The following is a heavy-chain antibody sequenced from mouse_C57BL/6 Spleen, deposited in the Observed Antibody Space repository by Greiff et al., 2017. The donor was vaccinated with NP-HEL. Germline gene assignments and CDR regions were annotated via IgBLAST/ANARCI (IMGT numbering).Heavy chain of an antibody. D-gene: IGHD2-2*01. V-gene: IGHV1-55*01. CDR1: GYTFTSYW. CDR2: IYPGSGST. CDR3: ASSRDAYESWFAY. J-gene: IGHJ3*01. Sequence: VQLQQPGAELVKPGASVKMSCKASGYTFTSYWITWVKQRPGKGLEWIGDIYPGSGSTNYNEKFKSKATLTVDTSSSTAYMQLSSLTSEDSAVYYCASSRDAYESWFAYWGQGTLVTVSA.